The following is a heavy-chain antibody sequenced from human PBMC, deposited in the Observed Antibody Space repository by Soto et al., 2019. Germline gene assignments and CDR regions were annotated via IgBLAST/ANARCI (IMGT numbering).Heavy chain of an antibody. D-gene: IGHD1-26*01. J-gene: IGHJ4*02. V-gene: IGHV2-5*02. CDR3: AHILKWELFDY. CDR2: IYWDDDK. CDR1: GFSLITSGVV. Sequence: VSGPTLVNPTQTLTLTCTFSGFSLITSGVVVGWIRQPPGKALEWLALIYWDDDKRYSPSLKSRLTITKDTSKNQVVLTMTNMDPVDTATYYCAHILKWELFDYWGQGTLVTSPQ.